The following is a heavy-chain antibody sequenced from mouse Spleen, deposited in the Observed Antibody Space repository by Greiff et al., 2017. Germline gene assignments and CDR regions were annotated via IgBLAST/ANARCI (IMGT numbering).Heavy chain of an antibody. CDR1: GFTFSSYG. J-gene: IGHJ3*01. CDR2: ISSGGSYT. Sequence: EVQLVESGGDLVKPGGSLKLSCAASGFTFSSYGMSWVRQTPDKRLEWVATISSGGSYTYYPDSVKGRFTISRDNAKNTLYLQMSSLKSEDTAMYYCAREEYYGSSPWFAYWGRGTLVTVSA. D-gene: IGHD1-1*01. V-gene: IGHV5-6*01. CDR3: AREEYYGSSPWFAY.